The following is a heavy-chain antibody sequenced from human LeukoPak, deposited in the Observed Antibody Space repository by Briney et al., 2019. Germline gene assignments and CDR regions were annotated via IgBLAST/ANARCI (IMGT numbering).Heavy chain of an antibody. J-gene: IGHJ4*02. Sequence: DSVKGRFTISRDNSKNTLYLQMNSLRAEDTAVYYCAKDTKVYYGSGSYALDYWGQGTLVTVSS. CDR3: AKDTKVYYGSGSYALDY. V-gene: IGHV3-30*02. D-gene: IGHD3-10*01.